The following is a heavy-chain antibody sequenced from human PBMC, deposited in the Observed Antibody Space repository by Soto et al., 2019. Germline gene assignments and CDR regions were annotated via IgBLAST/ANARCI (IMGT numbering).Heavy chain of an antibody. Sequence: EVQLLESGGGLVPPGGSLRLSCAASRFTFSSCAMSWVRQAPGKGLEWVSAISGSGGSTYYADSVKGRFTISRDNSKNTLYLQMNGLRAEDTAVYYCAKADDILFFHEAAYHMDVWGKGTTVTVSS. V-gene: IGHV3-23*01. J-gene: IGHJ6*03. CDR1: RFTFSSCA. CDR2: ISGSGGST. D-gene: IGHD3-9*01. CDR3: AKADDILFFHEAAYHMDV.